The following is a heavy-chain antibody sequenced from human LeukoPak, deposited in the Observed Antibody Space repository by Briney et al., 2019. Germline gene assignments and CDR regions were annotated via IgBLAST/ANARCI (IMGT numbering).Heavy chain of an antibody. D-gene: IGHD6-13*01. CDR2: ISWNSGSI. V-gene: IGHV3-9*01. J-gene: IGHJ5*01. CDR3: AKDMTYSNLDSSSWYDS. Sequence: GGSLRLSCAASGFTFDDYAMHWVRHAPGKGLEWVSGISWNSGSIGYADSVKGRFTISRDNAKNSLYLQMNSLRAEDTALYYCAKDMTYSNLDSSSWYDSWGQGTLVTVSS. CDR1: GFTFDDYA.